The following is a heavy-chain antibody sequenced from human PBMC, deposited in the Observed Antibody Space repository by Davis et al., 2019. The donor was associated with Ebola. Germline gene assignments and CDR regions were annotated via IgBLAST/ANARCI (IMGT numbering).Heavy chain of an antibody. Sequence: AASVKVSCKSSGGTFSNSPISWVRQAPGQGLEWMGRIIPILGKGDYAQKFQDRVTITADRSSSTAYMELRSLRSDDTAVYYCARDAEVGKNAFDIWGQGTMVTVSS. CDR2: IIPILGKG. J-gene: IGHJ3*02. D-gene: IGHD1-26*01. CDR3: ARDAEVGKNAFDI. CDR1: GGTFSNSP. V-gene: IGHV1-69*04.